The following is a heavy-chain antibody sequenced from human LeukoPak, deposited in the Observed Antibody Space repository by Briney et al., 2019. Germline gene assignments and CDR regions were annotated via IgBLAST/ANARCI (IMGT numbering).Heavy chain of an antibody. CDR2: INWNGGST. CDR1: GFTFDDYG. J-gene: IGHJ4*02. CDR3: ARASSSGYYLHFDY. Sequence: PGGSLRLSCAASGFTFDDYGMSWVRQAPGKGLEWVSCINWNGGSTGYADSVKGRFTISRDNAKNSLYLQMNSLRAEDTALYYCARASSSGYYLHFDYWGQGTLVTVSS. D-gene: IGHD3-22*01. V-gene: IGHV3-20*04.